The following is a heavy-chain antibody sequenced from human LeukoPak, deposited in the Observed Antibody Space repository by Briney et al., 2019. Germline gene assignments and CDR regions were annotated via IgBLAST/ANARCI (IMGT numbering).Heavy chain of an antibody. CDR3: ARGCSAGTPHNWFDP. J-gene: IGHJ5*02. CDR1: GGSISSYY. Sequence: SETLSLTCTVSGGSISSYYWSWIRQPPGKGLEWIGYIYYSGSTNYNPSLKSRVTISVDTSKNQFSLKLSSVAAADTAVYYCARGCSAGTPHNWFDPWGQGTLVTVSS. D-gene: IGHD6-13*01. V-gene: IGHV4-59*01. CDR2: IYYSGST.